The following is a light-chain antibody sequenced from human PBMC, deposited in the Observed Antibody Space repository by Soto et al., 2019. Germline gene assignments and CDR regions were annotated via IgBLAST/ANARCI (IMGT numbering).Light chain of an antibody. V-gene: IGKV1-39*01. CDR2: AAS. CDR1: QSINNY. CDR3: QQSFTNPKT. Sequence: DIQMTQSPSCLSASVGDRVTITCRASQSINNYLNWYQQKRGEAPKLVIYAASSLQSGVPSRFSGSGSGTNLTLTINSLQPEDFATYFCQQSFTNPKTFGQGTEVDIK. J-gene: IGKJ1*01.